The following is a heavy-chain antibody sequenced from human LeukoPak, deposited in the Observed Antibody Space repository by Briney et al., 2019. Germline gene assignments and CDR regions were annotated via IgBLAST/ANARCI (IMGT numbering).Heavy chain of an antibody. CDR1: GYTFTSYA. D-gene: IGHD3-10*01. V-gene: IGHV7-4-1*02. CDR3: ARARITMVRGVIITLDAFDI. CDR2: INTNTGDP. J-gene: IGHJ3*02. Sequence: ASVKVSCKASGYTFTSYAMNWVRQAAGQGHEWMGWINTNTGDPTYAQGFTGRFVFSLDTSVSTAYLQISSLKAEDTAVYYCARARITMVRGVIITLDAFDIWGQGTMVTVSS.